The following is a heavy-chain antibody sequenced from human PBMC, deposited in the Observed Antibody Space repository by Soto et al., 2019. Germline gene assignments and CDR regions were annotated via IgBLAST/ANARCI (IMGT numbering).Heavy chain of an antibody. CDR1: GFTFSDHY. Sequence: GSLRLSCAASGFTFSDHYMDWVRQAPGKGLEWVGRTRNKANSYTTEYAASVKGRFTISRDDSKNSLYLQMNSLKTEDTAVYYCARVDDSSGYYLVYWGQGTLVTVPS. D-gene: IGHD3-22*01. J-gene: IGHJ4*02. CDR2: TRNKANSYTT. V-gene: IGHV3-72*01. CDR3: ARVDDSSGYYLVY.